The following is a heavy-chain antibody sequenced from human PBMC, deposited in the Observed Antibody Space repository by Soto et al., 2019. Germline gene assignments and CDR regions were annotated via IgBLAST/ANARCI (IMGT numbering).Heavy chain of an antibody. J-gene: IGHJ4*02. V-gene: IGHV3-48*03. Sequence: PGGSLRLSCEVSGLTFSSEEMNWGRQAPGKGLEWVAYIQNSGSPIYYADSLKGRFTISRDNAKNSLYLQMSSLTAEDTAVYYCARGYHSGWHFGHWGQGALVTVSS. CDR2: IQNSGSPI. CDR3: ARGYHSGWHFGH. D-gene: IGHD6-19*01. CDR1: GLTFSSEE.